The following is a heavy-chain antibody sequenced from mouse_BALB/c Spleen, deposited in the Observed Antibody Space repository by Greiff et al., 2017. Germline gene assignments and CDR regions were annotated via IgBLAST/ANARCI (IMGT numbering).Heavy chain of an antibody. J-gene: IGHJ3*01. CDR1: GFTFSSYG. CDR2: ISSGGSYT. D-gene: IGHD1-1*01. CDR3: ARHNYYGAWFAY. V-gene: IGHV5-6*03. Sequence: EVNVVESGGGLVKPGGSLKLSCAASGFTFSSYGMSWVRQTPDKRLEWVATISSGGSYTYYPDSVKGRFTISRDNAKNTLYLQMSSLKSEDTAMYYCARHNYYGAWFAYWGQGTLVTVSA.